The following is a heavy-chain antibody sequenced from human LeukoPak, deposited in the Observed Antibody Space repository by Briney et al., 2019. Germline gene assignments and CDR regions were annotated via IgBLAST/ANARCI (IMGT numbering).Heavy chain of an antibody. D-gene: IGHD6-13*01. CDR2: IYHSGST. CDR3: ARTTEAHSWRTRYYDYYMDV. J-gene: IGHJ6*03. Sequence: SETLSLTCAVSGGSVSSNNWWNWVRQSPGKGLEWIGEIYHSGSTNYSPSLKSRVTISVDKSRNLLFLRLNSVTAADTAVYYCARTTEAHSWRTRYYDYYMDVWGKGTTVTVSS. CDR1: GGSVSSNNW. V-gene: IGHV4-4*02.